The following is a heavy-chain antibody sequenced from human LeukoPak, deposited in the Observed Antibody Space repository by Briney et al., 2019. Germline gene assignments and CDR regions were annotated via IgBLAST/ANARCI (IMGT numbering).Heavy chain of an antibody. Sequence: PSETLSLTCTVSGYSISSGYYWGWIRQPPGKGLEWIGSIYHSGRTLYNPSLKSRVTISVDTSKNQFSLKLSSVTAADTAVYYCASDSYWGQGTLVTVSS. J-gene: IGHJ4*02. CDR3: ASDSY. CDR2: IYHSGRT. V-gene: IGHV4-38-2*02. CDR1: GYSISSGYY.